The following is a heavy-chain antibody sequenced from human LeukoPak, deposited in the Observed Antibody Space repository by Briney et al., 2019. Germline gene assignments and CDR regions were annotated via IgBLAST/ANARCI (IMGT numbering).Heavy chain of an antibody. CDR3: ARGSYYYYYMDV. Sequence: SETLSLTCAVSGDSISSDYWSWVRQPPGKGLEWIGSIYYSGSTYYNPSLKSRVTISVDTSKNQFSLKLSSVTAADTAVYYCARGSYYYYYMDVWGKGTTVTVSS. CDR2: IYYSGST. CDR1: GDSISSDY. V-gene: IGHV4-38-2*01. J-gene: IGHJ6*03.